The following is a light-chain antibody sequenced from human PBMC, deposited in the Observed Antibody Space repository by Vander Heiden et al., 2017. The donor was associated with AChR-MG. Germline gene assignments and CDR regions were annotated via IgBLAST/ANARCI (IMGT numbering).Light chain of an antibody. Sequence: EIVLTQSPATLSLSPGERATLSCRASQSVSSYFAWYQQKPGQAPRLLIYDISTRATGSPARFSGSGSGTDFTLTISSRGPEDFAVYYCQQRSNWPPSITFGQGTRLEIK. CDR3: QQRSNWPPSIT. V-gene: IGKV3-11*01. CDR1: QSVSSY. CDR2: DIS. J-gene: IGKJ5*01.